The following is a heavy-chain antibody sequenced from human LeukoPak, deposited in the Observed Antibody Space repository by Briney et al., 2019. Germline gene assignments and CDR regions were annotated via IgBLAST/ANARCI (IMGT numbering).Heavy chain of an antibody. CDR2: IIPMFGTA. D-gene: IGHD3-22*01. Sequence: ASVKVSCKASGGTFSSYAISWVRQAPGQGLEWMGGIIPMFGTANYAQKFQGRVTITADESTSTAYMELSSLRSEDTAVYYCARGSNYYDSSGYYYHWFDSWGQGTLVTVSS. J-gene: IGHJ5*01. CDR3: ARGSNYYDSSGYYYHWFDS. CDR1: GGTFSSYA. V-gene: IGHV1-69*13.